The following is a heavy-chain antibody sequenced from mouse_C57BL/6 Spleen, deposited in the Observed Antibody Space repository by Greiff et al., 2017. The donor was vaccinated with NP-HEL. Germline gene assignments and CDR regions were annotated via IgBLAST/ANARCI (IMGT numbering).Heavy chain of an antibody. CDR3: ARSYYSNYEYFDY. J-gene: IGHJ2*01. D-gene: IGHD2-5*01. V-gene: IGHV1-82*01. CDR1: GYAFSSSW. CDR2: IYPGDGDT. Sequence: QVQLQQSGPELVKPGASVKISCKASGYAFSSSWMNWVKQRPGKGLEWIGRIYPGDGDTNYNGKFKGKATLTADKSSSTAYMQLSSLTSEDSAVYFCARSYYSNYEYFDYWGQGTTLTVSS.